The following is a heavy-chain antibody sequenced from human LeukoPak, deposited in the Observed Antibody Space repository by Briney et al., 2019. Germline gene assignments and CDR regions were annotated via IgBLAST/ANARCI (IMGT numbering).Heavy chain of an antibody. D-gene: IGHD2-2*01. CDR1: GFTFSSYS. V-gene: IGHV3-21*01. CDR2: ISTSSSYI. J-gene: IGHJ6*02. Sequence: GGSLRLSCAASGFTFSSYSMAWVRQAPAKGLEWVSSISTSSSYIYYADSVKGRFTISRDNARNSLYLQMNSLRAEDTAVYYCAKDIVVVPAAIGYYYYYGMDVWGQGTTVTVSS. CDR3: AKDIVVVPAAIGYYYYYGMDV.